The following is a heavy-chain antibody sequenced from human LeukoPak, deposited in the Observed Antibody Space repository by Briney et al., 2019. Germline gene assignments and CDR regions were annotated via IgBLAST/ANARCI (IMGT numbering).Heavy chain of an antibody. CDR2: IKGDGSTT. V-gene: IGHV3-74*01. Sequence: PGGSLRLTCAGSGFTFSTYWMHWVRQAPGKGLVWVSRIKGDGSTTTYADSVKGRFTISRDNAQNTLYLQMNSLRVEDTAVYYCATKYSSSSEDWFDPWGQGTLVTVSS. CDR3: ATKYSSSSEDWFDP. J-gene: IGHJ5*02. D-gene: IGHD6-6*01. CDR1: GFTFSTYW.